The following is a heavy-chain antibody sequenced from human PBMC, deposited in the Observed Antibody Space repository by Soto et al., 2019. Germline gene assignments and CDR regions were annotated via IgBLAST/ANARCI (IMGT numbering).Heavy chain of an antibody. D-gene: IGHD6-6*01. J-gene: IGHJ6*02. Sequence: QVQLVESGGGVVQPGRSLRLSCAASGFTLISYGMHWVRKAPGKGLEWVAVLRHVGSNKYYADSVKGRFTIYRDNSKNTIYLQMNSLRAEDTAVYYCARDPQLVLANTLKARWGHYDMHVWGQGTTVTVCS. CDR2: LRHVGSNK. CDR1: GFTLISYG. V-gene: IGHV3-33*01. CDR3: ARDPQLVLANTLKARWGHYDMHV.